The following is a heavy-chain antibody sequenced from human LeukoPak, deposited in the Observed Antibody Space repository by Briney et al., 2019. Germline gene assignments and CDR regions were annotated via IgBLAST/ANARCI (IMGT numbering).Heavy chain of an antibody. J-gene: IGHJ4*02. Sequence: GGSLRLSCAASGFTFSNYWMHWVRQVPGKGLVWVSRIKDDGSITDYADSVKGRFTISRDNAKNTLYLQMNSLRAEDTAVYYCARVSSGEQWLAFDYWGQGTLVTVFS. CDR3: ARVSSGEQWLAFDY. CDR1: GFTFSNYW. D-gene: IGHD6-19*01. CDR2: IKDDGSIT. V-gene: IGHV3-74*01.